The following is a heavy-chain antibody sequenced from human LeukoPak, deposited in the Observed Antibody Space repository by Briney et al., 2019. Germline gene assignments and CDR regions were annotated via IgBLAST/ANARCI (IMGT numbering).Heavy chain of an antibody. CDR1: GYTFTSYY. CDR2: INPSGGST. Sequence: ASVKVSCKASGYTFTSYYTHWVRQAPGQGLEWMGIINPSGGSTSYAQKFQGRVTMTRDMSTSTVYMELSSLRSEDTAVYYCAREGYVGGDCYSCLGGAFDIWGQGTMVTVSS. V-gene: IGHV1-46*01. J-gene: IGHJ3*02. CDR3: AREGYVGGDCYSCLGGAFDI. D-gene: IGHD2-21*02.